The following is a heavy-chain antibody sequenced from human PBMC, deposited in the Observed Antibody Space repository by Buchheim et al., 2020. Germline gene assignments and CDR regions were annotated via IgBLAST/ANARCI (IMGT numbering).Heavy chain of an antibody. CDR3: ARDGYNWRGYYYYGMDV. J-gene: IGHJ6*02. CDR1: GFTFSSYW. Sequence: EVQLVESGGGLVQPGGSLRLSCAASGFTFSSYWMHWVRQAPGKGLVWVSRINSDGSSTTYADSVKGRFTISRDNAKNPLYLQMNSLRAEDTAVYYCARDGYNWRGYYYYGMDVWGQGTT. CDR2: INSDGSST. V-gene: IGHV3-74*01. D-gene: IGHD5-24*01.